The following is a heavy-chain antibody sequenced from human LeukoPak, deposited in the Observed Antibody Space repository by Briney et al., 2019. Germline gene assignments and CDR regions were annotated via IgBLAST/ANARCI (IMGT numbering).Heavy chain of an antibody. CDR1: GFTLDDYA. J-gene: IGHJ6*02. CDR3: AKEVVPAAIQLGDYYYGMDV. D-gene: IGHD2-2*02. V-gene: IGHV3-9*01. CDR2: ISWNSGSI. Sequence: PGGSLRLSCAASGFTLDDYAMHWVRQAPGKGLEWVSGISWNSGSIGYADSVKGRFTISRDNAKNSLYLQMNSLRAEDTALYYCAKEVVPAAIQLGDYYYGMDVWGQGTTVTVSS.